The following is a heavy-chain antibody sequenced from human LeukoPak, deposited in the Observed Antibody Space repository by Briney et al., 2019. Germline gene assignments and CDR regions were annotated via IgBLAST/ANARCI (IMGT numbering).Heavy chain of an antibody. CDR1: GFTFDDYA. J-gene: IGHJ6*02. D-gene: IGHD1-26*01. V-gene: IGHV3-9*01. CDR2: ISWNSGSI. Sequence: GGSLRLSCAASGFTFDDYAMHWVRQDPGKGLEWVSGISWNSGSIGYADSVKGRFTISRDNAKNSLYLQMNSLRAEDTALYYCAKGLLPYYYYYGMDVWGQGTTVTVSS. CDR3: AKGLLPYYYYYGMDV.